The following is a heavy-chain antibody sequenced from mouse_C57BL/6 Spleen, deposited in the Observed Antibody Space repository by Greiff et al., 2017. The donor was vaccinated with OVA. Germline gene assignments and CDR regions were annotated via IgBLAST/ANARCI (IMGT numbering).Heavy chain of an antibody. J-gene: IGHJ2*01. D-gene: IGHD1-2*01. V-gene: IGHV5-6*01. CDR2: ISSGGSYT. CDR1: GFTFSSYG. Sequence: EVQVVESGGDLVKPGGFLKLSCAASGFTFSSYGMSWVRQTPDKRLEWVATISSGGSYTYYPDSVKGRFTISRDNAKNTLYLQMSSLKSEDTAMYYCARHGYDYWGQGTTLTVSS. CDR3: ARHGYDY.